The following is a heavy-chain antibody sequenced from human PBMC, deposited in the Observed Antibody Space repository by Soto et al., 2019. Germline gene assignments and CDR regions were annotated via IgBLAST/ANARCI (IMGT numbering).Heavy chain of an antibody. CDR2: IIPIFGTP. V-gene: IGHV1-69*01. CDR1: GDTFNTFA. D-gene: IGHD1-20*01. J-gene: IGHJ6*02. CDR3: ARSPGITGTRASQYAMDV. Sequence: QVQLVQSGAEVKKPGSSVRVSCKTSGDTFNTFAISWVRQAPGQGLEWMGGIIPIFGTPDYAQQFPGRVTISADESTSTAYLELRSLRYEDTAVYYCARSPGITGTRASQYAMDVWGQGTTVTVS.